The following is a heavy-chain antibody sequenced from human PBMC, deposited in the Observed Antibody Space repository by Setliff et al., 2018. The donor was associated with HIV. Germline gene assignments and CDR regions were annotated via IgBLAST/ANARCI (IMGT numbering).Heavy chain of an antibody. Sequence: GGSLRLSCAASGFTFSDYYMSWIRQAPGKGLEWVSYISSSSSYTNYADSVKGRFTISRDNAKNSLYLQMNSLRVEDTAVYYCARDCRVGWVFTYGMDVWGQGTLVTAP. D-gene: IGHD6-13*01. CDR2: ISSSSSYT. V-gene: IGHV3-11*05. CDR1: GFTFSDYY. CDR3: ARDCRVGWVFTYGMDV. J-gene: IGHJ6*02.